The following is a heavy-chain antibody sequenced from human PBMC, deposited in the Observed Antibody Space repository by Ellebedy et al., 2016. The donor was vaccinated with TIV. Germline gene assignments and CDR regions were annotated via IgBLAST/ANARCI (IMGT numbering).Heavy chain of an antibody. J-gene: IGHJ6*02. CDR2: IYYSGST. CDR1: GGSISSYY. CDR3: ARDRSGGGGSGHYYYGMDV. D-gene: IGHD2-15*01. V-gene: IGHV4-39*07. Sequence: SETLSLTXTVSGGSISSYYWGWIRQPPGKGLEWIASIYYSGSTYYNPSLKSRVNISVDTSKNQFSLKLSTVTAADTAVYYCARDRSGGGGSGHYYYGMDVWGQGTTVTVSS.